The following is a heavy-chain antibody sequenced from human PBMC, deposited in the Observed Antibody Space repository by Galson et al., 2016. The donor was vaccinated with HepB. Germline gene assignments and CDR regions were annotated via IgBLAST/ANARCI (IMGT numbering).Heavy chain of an antibody. CDR2: ITGTGGGT. CDR3: AKDHTGSTVGWSDGMDV. J-gene: IGHJ6*02. Sequence: SLRLSCAASGFTFRSYAMTWVRQAPGKGLEWISGITGTGGGTYYADSVKGRFTISRDTSKNTLLLQLSSLRVEDTAVYYCAKDHTGSTVGWSDGMDVWGQGTRVTVSS. V-gene: IGHV3-23*01. CDR1: GFTFRSYA. D-gene: IGHD1-7*01.